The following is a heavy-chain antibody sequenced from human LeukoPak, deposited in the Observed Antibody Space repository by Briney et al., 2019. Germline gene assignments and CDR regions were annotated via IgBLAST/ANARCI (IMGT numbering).Heavy chain of an antibody. V-gene: IGHV1-2*02. CDR1: GYTFTGYY. D-gene: IGHD6-13*01. CDR3: ARGYSSSWYGNWFDP. J-gene: IGHJ5*02. CDR2: INPNSGGT. Sequence: ASVKVSCKASGYTFTGYYMHWVRQAPGQGLEWMGWINPNSGGTNYAQKFQGRVTMTRDTSISTAYMELSRLRSDDTAVYYCARGYSSSWYGNWFDPWGQGTLVTVSS.